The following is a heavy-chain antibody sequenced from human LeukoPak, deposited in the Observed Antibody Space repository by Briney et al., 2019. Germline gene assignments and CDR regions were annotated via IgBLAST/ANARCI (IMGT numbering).Heavy chain of an antibody. CDR1: GVTFSSYA. D-gene: IGHD1-26*01. CDR2: ISGSGGST. CDR3: AKDRPPRNSGLQGVFDI. Sequence: GGSLRLSCAASGVTFSSYAMSWVRQTPGKGLEWVSVISGSGGSTDYADSVKGRFTISRDNSKNTLYVQMNSLRAEDTAVYYCAKDRPPRNSGLQGVFDIWGQGTLVTVSS. J-gene: IGHJ3*02. V-gene: IGHV3-23*01.